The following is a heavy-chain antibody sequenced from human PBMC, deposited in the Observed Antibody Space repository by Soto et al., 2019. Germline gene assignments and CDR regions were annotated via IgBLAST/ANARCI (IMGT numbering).Heavy chain of an antibody. CDR2: IYYNGNT. Sequence: QVQLKESGPGLVKPSETLSLTCTVSGDSINNHYWNWIRQPPGKGLEWIGYIYYNGNTEYNPSLKSRVTMSVDTSKNQLSLKVTSVTAADTAVYYCARHLLPHRDCYEVGYWGQGTLVTVSS. V-gene: IGHV4-59*08. CDR1: GDSINNHY. D-gene: IGHD2-21*02. J-gene: IGHJ4*02. CDR3: ARHLLPHRDCYEVGY.